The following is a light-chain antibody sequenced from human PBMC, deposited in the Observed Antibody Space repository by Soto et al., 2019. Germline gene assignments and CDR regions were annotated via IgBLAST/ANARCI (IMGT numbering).Light chain of an antibody. CDR2: SNN. V-gene: IGLV1-44*01. Sequence: QSVLTQPPSASGTPGQRVTISCSGSDSNIGSNTVNWYLQLPGTAPKLLIYSNNHRPSGVPDRFSGSKSGTSASLAISGLQSEDEADYYCAAWDDSLNGPVFGGGTKLTVL. CDR1: DSNIGSNT. CDR3: AAWDDSLNGPV. J-gene: IGLJ3*02.